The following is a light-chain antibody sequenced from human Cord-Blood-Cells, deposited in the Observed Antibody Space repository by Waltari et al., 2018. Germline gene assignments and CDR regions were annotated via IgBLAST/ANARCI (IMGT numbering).Light chain of an antibody. CDR3: QQSYSTPMYT. CDR1: QSISSY. CDR2: AAS. J-gene: IGKJ2*01. Sequence: DIQMIQSPSSLSASVGDRVTITCRASQSISSYLNWYQQKPGKAPKLLIYAASSLQSGVPSRFTGSASGTDCTLTISSLQPEYFATYYCQQSYSTPMYTFGQGTKLELK. V-gene: IGKV1-39*01.